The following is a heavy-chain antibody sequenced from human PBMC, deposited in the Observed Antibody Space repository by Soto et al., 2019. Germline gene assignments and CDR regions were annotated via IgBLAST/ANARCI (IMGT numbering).Heavy chain of an antibody. V-gene: IGHV1-18*01. CDR1: GYTFTSYG. CDR2: ITPHNGFT. D-gene: IGHD2-2*01. J-gene: IGHJ5*02. Sequence: QVQLVQSGAEVKKPGASVKVSCKASGYTFTSYGISWVRQAPGQGLEWMGWITPHNGFTNSADKIQGRVTMTTDTSTSTAYMELRSLRSDDTAVYYCATLNCSSPSCSGSWLDPWGQGTLVTVSS. CDR3: ATLNCSSPSCSGSWLDP.